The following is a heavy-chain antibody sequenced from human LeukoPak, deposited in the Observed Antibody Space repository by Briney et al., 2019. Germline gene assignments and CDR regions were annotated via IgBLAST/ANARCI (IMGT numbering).Heavy chain of an antibody. Sequence: GGSLRLSCAASGFTFGDYAMHWVRQAPGKGLEWVSGISWNSGTIGYADSVKGRFTISRDNAKNSLYLQMNSVRTEDTALYYCARGRWFGESPFDYWGQGTLVTVSS. CDR2: ISWNSGTI. J-gene: IGHJ4*02. V-gene: IGHV3-9*01. CDR1: GFTFGDYA. CDR3: ARGRWFGESPFDY. D-gene: IGHD3-10*01.